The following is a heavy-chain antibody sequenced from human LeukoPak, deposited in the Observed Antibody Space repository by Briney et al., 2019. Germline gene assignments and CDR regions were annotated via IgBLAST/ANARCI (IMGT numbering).Heavy chain of an antibody. J-gene: IGHJ6*02. D-gene: IGHD3-10*01. CDR3: ASNLWFGEEDYYYGMDV. CDR1: GYTFTSYA. V-gene: IGHV7-4-1*02. Sequence: ASVKVSCKASGYTFTSYAMNWVRQAPGQGLEWMGWINTNTGNPTYAQGFIGRFVFSLDTSVSTAYLQISSLKAEDTAVYYCASNLWFGEEDYYYGMDVWGQGTTVTVSS. CDR2: INTNTGNP.